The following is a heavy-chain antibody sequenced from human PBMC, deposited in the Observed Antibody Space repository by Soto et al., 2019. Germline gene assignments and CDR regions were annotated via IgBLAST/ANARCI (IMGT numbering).Heavy chain of an antibody. D-gene: IGHD2-2*02. CDR1: GFTFSSYG. V-gene: IGHV3-30*18. Sequence: GGSRRLSCAASGFTFSSYGMHWVRQAPGKGLEWVAVISYDGSNKYYADSVKGRFTISRDNSKNTLYLQMNSLRAEDTAVYYCAKGNTAAIPFDYWGQGTLVTVSS. CDR3: AKGNTAAIPFDY. J-gene: IGHJ4*02. CDR2: ISYDGSNK.